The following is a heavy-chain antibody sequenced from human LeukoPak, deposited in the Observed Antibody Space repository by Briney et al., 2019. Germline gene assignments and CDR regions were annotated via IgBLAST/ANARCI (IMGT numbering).Heavy chain of an antibody. CDR3: ASKQWLTTAIDY. CDR1: GFTFSSYS. J-gene: IGHJ4*02. D-gene: IGHD6-19*01. CDR2: INHSGST. V-gene: IGHV4-34*01. Sequence: GSLRLSCAASGFTFSSYSMNWVRQAPGKGLEWIGEINHSGSTNYNPSLKSRVTISVDTSKNQFSLKLSSVTAADTAVYYCASKQWLTTAIDYWGQGTLVTVSS.